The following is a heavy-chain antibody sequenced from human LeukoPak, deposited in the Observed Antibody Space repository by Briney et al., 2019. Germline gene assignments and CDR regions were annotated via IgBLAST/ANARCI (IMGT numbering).Heavy chain of an antibody. CDR2: IYYSGST. J-gene: IGHJ6*03. D-gene: IGHD3-10*01. Sequence: SETLSLTCTVSGGSISSSSYYWGWIRQPPGLGLEWIGSIYYSGSTYYNPSLKSRVTISVDTSKNQFSLKLSSVTAADTAVYYCARMSGMVVLGVIPDYYYMDVWGKGTTVTVSS. CDR1: GGSISSSSYY. CDR3: ARMSGMVVLGVIPDYYYMDV. V-gene: IGHV4-39*01.